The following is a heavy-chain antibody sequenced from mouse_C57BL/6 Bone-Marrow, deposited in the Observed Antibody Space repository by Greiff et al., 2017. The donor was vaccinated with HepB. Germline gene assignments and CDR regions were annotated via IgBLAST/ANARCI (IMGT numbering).Heavy chain of an antibody. CDR1: GYTFTSYG. CDR2: IYPRSGNT. D-gene: IGHD1-1*01. Sequence: VKLMESGAELARPGASVKLSCKASGYTFTSYGISWVKQRTGQGLEWIGAIYPRSGNTYYNEKFKGKATLTADKSSSTAYMELRSLTSEDSAVYFCAREGSSSAWFAYWGQGTLVTVSA. J-gene: IGHJ3*01. CDR3: AREGSSSAWFAY. V-gene: IGHV1-81*01.